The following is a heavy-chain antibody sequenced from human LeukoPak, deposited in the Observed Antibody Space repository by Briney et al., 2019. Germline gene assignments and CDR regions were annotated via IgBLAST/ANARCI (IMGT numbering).Heavy chain of an antibody. CDR3: ARNIATGY. Sequence: GGSLRLSCAASGFTFSSYEMNWVRQAPGKGLEWVSSISSSSSYIYSADSVKGRFTISRDNAKNTLYLQMNSLRAEDTAVYYCARNIATGYWGQGTLVTVSS. CDR2: ISSSSSYI. V-gene: IGHV3-21*01. D-gene: IGHD1-26*01. CDR1: GFTFSSYE. J-gene: IGHJ4*02.